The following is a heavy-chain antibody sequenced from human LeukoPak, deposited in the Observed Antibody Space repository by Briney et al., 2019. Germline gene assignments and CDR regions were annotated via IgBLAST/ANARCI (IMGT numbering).Heavy chain of an antibody. V-gene: IGHV4-38-2*02. Sequence: PSETLSLTCTVSGYSISSGYYWGWIRQPPGKGLEWIGSIDHSGRTFYNPSLKSRVTISVDTSKNQFSLKLTSVTAADTAVYYCARLYLPARRFDYWGQGTLVTVSS. D-gene: IGHD6-25*01. CDR3: ARLYLPARRFDY. CDR1: GYSISSGYY. CDR2: IDHSGRT. J-gene: IGHJ4*02.